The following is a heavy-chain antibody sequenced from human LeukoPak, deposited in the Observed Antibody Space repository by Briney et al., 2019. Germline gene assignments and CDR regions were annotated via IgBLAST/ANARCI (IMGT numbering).Heavy chain of an antibody. CDR2: ISGSGGST. Sequence: GGSLRLSCAASGFTFSSYAMSWVRQAPGKGLEWVSAISGSGGSTYYADSVKGRFTISRDNSKNTLYLQMSSLRAEDTAVYYCAKSITMIVVVTHYFDYWGQGTLVTVSS. V-gene: IGHV3-23*01. CDR1: GFTFSSYA. J-gene: IGHJ4*02. CDR3: AKSITMIVVVTHYFDY. D-gene: IGHD3-22*01.